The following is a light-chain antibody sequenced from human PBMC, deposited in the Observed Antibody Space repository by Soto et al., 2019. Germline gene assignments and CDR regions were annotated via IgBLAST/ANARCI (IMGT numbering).Light chain of an antibody. J-gene: IGLJ2*01. V-gene: IGLV8-61*01. CDR2: STN. Sequence: QTVVTQEPSFSVSPGGTVTLTCGLSSGSVSTSYYPSWYQQNPGQAPRTLIYSTNTRSSGVPDRFSGSILGNKAALTITGAQADDESDYYCVLYVGSGIGVFGGGTQLTVL. CDR3: VLYVGSGIGV. CDR1: SGSVSTSYY.